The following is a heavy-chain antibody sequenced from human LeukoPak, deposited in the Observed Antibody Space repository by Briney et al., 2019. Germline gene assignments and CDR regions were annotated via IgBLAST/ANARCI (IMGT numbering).Heavy chain of an antibody. J-gene: IGHJ5*02. CDR3: ARGDYYGSGSYYTTTNWFDP. V-gene: IGHV4-34*01. D-gene: IGHD3-10*01. CDR1: GGSFSGYY. Sequence: SETLSLTCAVYGGSFSGYYWSWIRQPPGKGLEWIGEINHSGSTNYNPSLKSRVTISVDTSKNQFSLKLSSVTAADTAVYYCARGDYYGSGSYYTTTNWFDPWGQGTLVTVSS. CDR2: INHSGST.